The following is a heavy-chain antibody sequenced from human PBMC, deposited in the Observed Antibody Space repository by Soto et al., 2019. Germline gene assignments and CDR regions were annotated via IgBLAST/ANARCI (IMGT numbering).Heavy chain of an antibody. CDR1: GYTFTSYG. CDR3: ARDVCDFWSGPPPLYYYYYMDV. CDR2: ISAYNGNT. J-gene: IGHJ6*03. D-gene: IGHD3-3*01. V-gene: IGHV1-18*01. Sequence: ASVKVSYKASGYTFTSYGISWVRQAPGQGLEWMGWISAYNGNTNYAQKLQGRGTMTTDTSTSTAYMELRSLRSEDTVVYYCARDVCDFWSGPPPLYYYYYMDVWGKGTTVTVSS.